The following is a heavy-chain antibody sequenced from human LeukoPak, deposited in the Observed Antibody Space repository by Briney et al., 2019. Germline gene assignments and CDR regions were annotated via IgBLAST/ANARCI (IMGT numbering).Heavy chain of an antibody. Sequence: SETLSLTCTVSGGSISSYYWSWIRQPPPKGLEWIGYIYYSGGTNYNPSLKGRVTISVDTSKNQFSLNLTSVTAAYTAVYYCARGGRGYYDFLDYWGQGTLVSVSS. J-gene: IGHJ4*02. CDR2: IYYSGGT. CDR1: GGSISSYY. D-gene: IGHD3-22*01. CDR3: ARGGRGYYDFLDY. V-gene: IGHV4-59*08.